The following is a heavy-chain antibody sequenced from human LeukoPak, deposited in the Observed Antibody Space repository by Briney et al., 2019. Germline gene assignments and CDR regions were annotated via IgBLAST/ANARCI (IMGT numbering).Heavy chain of an antibody. Sequence: GGSLRLSCAAPGFIFSAYAMSWVRQAPGQGLEWISVIGTGGETHYAESVRGRFTISRSNFKNTLYLQMNSLRAEDTAVYYCARDLLYDFWSGYYSSYYYYGMDVWGQGTTVTVSS. CDR1: GFIFSAYA. J-gene: IGHJ6*02. V-gene: IGHV3-23*01. CDR2: IGTGGET. D-gene: IGHD3-3*01. CDR3: ARDLLYDFWSGYYSSYYYYGMDV.